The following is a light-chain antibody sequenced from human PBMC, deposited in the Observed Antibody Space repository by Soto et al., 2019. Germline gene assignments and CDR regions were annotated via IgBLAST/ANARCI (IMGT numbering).Light chain of an antibody. CDR2: KAS. Sequence: DIQMTQSPSTLSGSQGDRVTITCRASQTISSWLAWYQQKPGKAPKLLIYKASTLKSGVPSRFSGSGSGTEFFLTISSLQPDDFATYYCQQYNSYSEAFGQGTKVDIK. CDR1: QTISSW. CDR3: QQYNSYSEA. J-gene: IGKJ1*01. V-gene: IGKV1-5*03.